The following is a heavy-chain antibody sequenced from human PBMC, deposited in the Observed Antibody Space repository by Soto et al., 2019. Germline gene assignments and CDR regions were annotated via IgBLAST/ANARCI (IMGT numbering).Heavy chain of an antibody. V-gene: IGHV3-23*01. Sequence: XGSLRLSCAAAEFSFSSYALNWVRQAPGKGLDWVSAISATGTTTYYADSVKGRFTISRDNSKRTLFLQMDSLSPEDTAVYYCATYSSPFDYWGQGTLVTVSS. CDR2: ISATGTTT. CDR1: EFSFSSYA. J-gene: IGHJ4*02. D-gene: IGHD6-13*01. CDR3: ATYSSPFDY.